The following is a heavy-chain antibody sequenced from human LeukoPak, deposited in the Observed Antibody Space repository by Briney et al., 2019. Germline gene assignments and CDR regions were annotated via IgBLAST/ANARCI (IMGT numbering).Heavy chain of an antibody. Sequence: GGSLRLSCAASGFTFSSYAMNWVRQAPGKGLEWVGRTRNKANSYTTEYAASVKGRLTISRDDSKNSLYLQMNSLKTEDTAVYYCARVNVASSGFDYWGQGTLVTVSS. CDR3: ARVNVASSGFDY. CDR2: TRNKANSYTT. CDR1: GFTFSSYA. D-gene: IGHD3-10*01. V-gene: IGHV3-72*01. J-gene: IGHJ4*02.